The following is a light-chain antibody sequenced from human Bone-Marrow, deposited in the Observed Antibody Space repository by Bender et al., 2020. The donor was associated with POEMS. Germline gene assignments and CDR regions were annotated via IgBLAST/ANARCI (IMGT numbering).Light chain of an antibody. CDR1: SGHNIYT. J-gene: IGLJ3*02. CDR2: LSSDGSH. Sequence: QLVLTQSPSASASLGASVKLPCTLSSGHNIYTIAWHQQQPERGPRFLMKLSSDGSHTKGDGIPDRFSGSSSGADRYLTISSLQSEDEADYYCQTWDTGIQVFGGGTKLTVL. V-gene: IGLV4-69*01. CDR3: QTWDTGIQV.